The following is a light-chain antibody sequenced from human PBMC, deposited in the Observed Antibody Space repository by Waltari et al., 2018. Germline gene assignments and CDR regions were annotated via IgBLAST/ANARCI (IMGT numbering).Light chain of an antibody. CDR2: GAS. Sequence: EVLLTQSPATPSLSPGERATLSCRASQSVNTNYLAWYQKKPGQAPRLLIYGASSGATGIPDRFSGSGSGTDFSLTISRVEPEDFAVYYCQHYGASPLTFGGGTTVEIK. CDR3: QHYGASPLT. J-gene: IGKJ4*01. CDR1: QSVNTNY. V-gene: IGKV3-20*01.